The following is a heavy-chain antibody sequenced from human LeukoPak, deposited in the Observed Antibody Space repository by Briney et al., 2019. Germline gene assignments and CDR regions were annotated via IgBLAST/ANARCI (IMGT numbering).Heavy chain of an antibody. V-gene: IGHV1-69*05. D-gene: IGHD6-6*01. CDR2: IIPIFGTA. CDR1: GGTFSSYA. J-gene: IGHJ6*03. CDR3: ARTSIAARRRVSYYYYYMDV. Sequence: SVKVSCKASGGTFSSYAISWVRQAPGQGLEWMGGIIPIFGTANYAQKFQGRVTITTDESTSTAYMELSSLRSEDTAVYYCARTSIAARRRVSYYYYYMDVWGKGTTVTVSS.